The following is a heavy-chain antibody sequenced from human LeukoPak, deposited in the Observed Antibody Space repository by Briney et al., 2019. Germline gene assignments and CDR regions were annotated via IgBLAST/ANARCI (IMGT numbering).Heavy chain of an antibody. CDR3: ARDRIYSNYDYDGMDV. D-gene: IGHD4-11*01. CDR1: GFTVSSNY. CDR2: IYSGGST. J-gene: IGHJ6*02. Sequence: PGGSLRLSCAASGFTVSSNYMSWVRQAPGKGLEWVSVIYSGGSTYYADSVKGRFTISRDNSKNTLYLQMNSLRAEDTAVYYCARDRIYSNYDYDGMDVWGQGTTVTVSS. V-gene: IGHV3-53*01.